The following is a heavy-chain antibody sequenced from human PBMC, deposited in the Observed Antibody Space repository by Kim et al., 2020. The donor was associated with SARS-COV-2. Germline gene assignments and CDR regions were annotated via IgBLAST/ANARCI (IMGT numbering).Heavy chain of an antibody. CDR2: INHSGST. CDR3: ARGSGTSSSWYWSRGGDNWYFEL. V-gene: IGHV4-34*01. Sequence: SETLSLTCAVYGGSFSGYYWSWIRQPPGKGLEWIGEINHSGSTNYNPSLKSRVTISVDTSKNQFSLKLSSVTAADTAVYYCARGSGTSSSWYWSRGGDNWYFELWGRGTLVTVSS. D-gene: IGHD6-13*01. J-gene: IGHJ2*01. CDR1: GGSFSGYY.